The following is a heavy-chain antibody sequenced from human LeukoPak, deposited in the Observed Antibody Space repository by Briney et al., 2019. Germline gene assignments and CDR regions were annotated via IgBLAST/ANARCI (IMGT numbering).Heavy chain of an antibody. J-gene: IGHJ3*02. Sequence: GGSLRLSCAASGFTFSSYSMNWVRQAPGKGLEWVSAISGSGGSTYYADSVKGRFTISRDNSKNTLYLQMNSLRAEDTAVYYCANTDIVAPGHAFDIWGQGTMVTASS. CDR1: GFTFSSYS. V-gene: IGHV3-23*01. D-gene: IGHD2-15*01. CDR3: ANTDIVAPGHAFDI. CDR2: ISGSGGST.